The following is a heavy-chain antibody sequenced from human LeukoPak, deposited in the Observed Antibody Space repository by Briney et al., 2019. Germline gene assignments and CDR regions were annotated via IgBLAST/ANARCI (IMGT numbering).Heavy chain of an antibody. Sequence: GGSLRLSCAASGFTFSSYAMSWVRQAPGKGLKWVSTISSSGGSTYYADSVKGRFTISRDNSKNTLYLQMNSLRAEDTAVYYCAKNRDVVVVPAAINWFDPWGQGTLVTVSS. CDR1: GFTFSSYA. CDR2: ISSSGGST. D-gene: IGHD2-2*02. J-gene: IGHJ5*02. CDR3: AKNRDVVVVPAAINWFDP. V-gene: IGHV3-23*01.